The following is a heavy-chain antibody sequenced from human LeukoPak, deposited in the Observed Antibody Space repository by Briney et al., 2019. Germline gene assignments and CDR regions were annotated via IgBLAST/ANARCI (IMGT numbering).Heavy chain of an antibody. J-gene: IGHJ4*02. CDR2: ISADHAT. Sequence: PGGSLRLSCAAPGFTFSHYPMSWVRQAPGKGLEWVAAISADHATYDADSMKGRFTISRDNSKNTLYLQMNGLRAEDTAVYYCAKDTEGVRGNFLFEYWGQGTLVTVSS. D-gene: IGHD2-8*01. V-gene: IGHV3-23*01. CDR3: AKDTEGVRGNFLFEY. CDR1: GFTFSHYP.